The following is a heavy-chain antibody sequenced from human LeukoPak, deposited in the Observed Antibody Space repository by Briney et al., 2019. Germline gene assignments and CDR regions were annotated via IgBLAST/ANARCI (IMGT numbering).Heavy chain of an antibody. V-gene: IGHV3-30*02. CDR2: IRYDGSKK. CDR3: AKDGPIGAPVGSWFDP. Sequence: SCKASGYTFTGYYMHWVRQAPGKGLEWVTFIRYDGSKKYYADSVKGRFTISRDNSKNTLYLQMNSLTTDDTAVYYCAKDGPIGAPVGSWFDPWGQGTLVSVFS. D-gene: IGHD3-16*01. J-gene: IGHJ5*02. CDR1: GYTFTGYY.